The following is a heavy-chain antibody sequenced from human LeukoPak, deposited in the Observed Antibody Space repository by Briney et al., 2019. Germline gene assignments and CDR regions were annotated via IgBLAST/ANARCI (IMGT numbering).Heavy chain of an antibody. J-gene: IGHJ4*02. CDR2: ISGSGGST. V-gene: IGHV3-23*01. CDR1: GFTFNSNA. D-gene: IGHD6-19*01. Sequence: QSGGSLRLSCAASGFTFNSNAMSWVRQAPGKGLEWVSAISGSGGSTYYAGSVKGRFTISRDNSKNTLYLQMNSLRAEDTAVYYCAKDPGQWLVRWYFDYWGQGTLVTVSS. CDR3: AKDPGQWLVRWYFDY.